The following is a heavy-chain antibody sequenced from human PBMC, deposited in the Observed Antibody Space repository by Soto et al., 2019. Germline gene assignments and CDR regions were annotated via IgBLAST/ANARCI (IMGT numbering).Heavy chain of an antibody. CDR3: ANDLITWSGYYRHYAFDI. V-gene: IGHV1-24*01. J-gene: IGHJ3*02. CDR2: FDPEERET. Sequence: QVQLVQSGAEVKKPGASVKVSCKVSGNTLSKLSIHWVRQAPGKGLEWMGGFDPEERETIYAQNLQGRDTMTEDTSADTAYMELRSLRSEDTAVYYCANDLITWSGYYRHYAFDIWGQGTMVTVSS. D-gene: IGHD3-3*01. CDR1: GNTLSKLS.